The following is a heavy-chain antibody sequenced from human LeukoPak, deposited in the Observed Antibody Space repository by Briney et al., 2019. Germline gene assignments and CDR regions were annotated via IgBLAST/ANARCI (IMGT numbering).Heavy chain of an antibody. CDR1: GYSISSGYY. D-gene: IGHD3-3*01. J-gene: IGHJ5*02. CDR3: ARGTISGARSFDP. Sequence: SETLSLTCAVSGYSISSGYYWGWIRQPPGKGLEWIGSIYHSGSTYYNPSLKSRVTISVDTSKNQFSLKLSSVTAADTAVYYCARGTISGARSFDPWGQGTLVTVSS. V-gene: IGHV4-38-2*01. CDR2: IYHSGST.